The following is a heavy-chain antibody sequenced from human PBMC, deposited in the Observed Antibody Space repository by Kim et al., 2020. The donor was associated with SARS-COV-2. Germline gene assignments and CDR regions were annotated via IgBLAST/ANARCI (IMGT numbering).Heavy chain of an antibody. CDR3: AKALYSSSFTANYYYYGMDV. Sequence: RLTISRDNSKNTLYLQMNSLRAEDTAVYYCAKALYSSSFTANYYYYGMDVWGQGTTVTVSS. D-gene: IGHD6-6*01. J-gene: IGHJ6*02. V-gene: IGHV3-30*02.